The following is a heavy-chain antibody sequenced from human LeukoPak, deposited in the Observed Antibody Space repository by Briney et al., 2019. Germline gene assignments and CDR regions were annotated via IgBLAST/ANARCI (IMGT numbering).Heavy chain of an antibody. CDR3: TMGWELLRTPFQH. CDR2: IIPILGKA. V-gene: IGHV1-69*04. J-gene: IGHJ1*01. D-gene: IGHD1-26*01. CDR1: GGTFSSYA. Sequence: GSSVTVSCKASGGTFSSYAISWVRQAPGQGLEWMGRIIPILGKANYAQKFQGRVTITADKSTSTAYMELSSLRSEDTAVYYCTMGWELLRTPFQHWGQGTLVTVFS.